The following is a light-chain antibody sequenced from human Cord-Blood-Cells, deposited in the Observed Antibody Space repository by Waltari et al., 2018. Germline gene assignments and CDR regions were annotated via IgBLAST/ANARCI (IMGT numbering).Light chain of an antibody. CDR3: QQRSNWPPVT. Sequence: EIVLTQSPATLSLSPGERATLSCIASQSVRSYLAWYQQKPGQAPRRLIEDASNRATCLPASGSGSGAGTDFNRTIRSLEPEDFAVDYGQQRSNWPPVTFGGGTKVEMK. CDR2: DAS. V-gene: IGKV3-11*01. CDR1: QSVRSY. J-gene: IGKJ4*02.